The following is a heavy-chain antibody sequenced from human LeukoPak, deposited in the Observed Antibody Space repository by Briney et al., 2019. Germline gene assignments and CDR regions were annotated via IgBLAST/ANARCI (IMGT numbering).Heavy chain of an antibody. Sequence: GGSLRLSCAASGFTFSSYSMNWVRQAPGKGLEWVSYISSSSSTIYYADSVKGRFTISRDNAKNSLYLQMNSLRDEDTAVYYCAKMDYDSSGYYNYWGQGTLVTVSS. V-gene: IGHV3-48*02. CDR1: GFTFSSYS. J-gene: IGHJ4*02. D-gene: IGHD3-22*01. CDR2: ISSSSSTI. CDR3: AKMDYDSSGYYNY.